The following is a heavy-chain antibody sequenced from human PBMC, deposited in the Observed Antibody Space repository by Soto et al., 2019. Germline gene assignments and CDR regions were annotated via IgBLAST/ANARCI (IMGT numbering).Heavy chain of an antibody. CDR3: ARGLRVPAANGLNYYYYYMDV. Sequence: GASVKVSCKPSGVSIRNFAINWVRQAPGHGLEWMGWMNPNSGNTGYAQKFQGRVTMTRNTSISTAYMELSSLRSEDTAVYYCARGLRVPAANGLNYYYYYMDVWGKGTTVTVSS. CDR1: GVSIRNFA. V-gene: IGHV1-8*02. D-gene: IGHD2-2*01. CDR2: MNPNSGNT. J-gene: IGHJ6*03.